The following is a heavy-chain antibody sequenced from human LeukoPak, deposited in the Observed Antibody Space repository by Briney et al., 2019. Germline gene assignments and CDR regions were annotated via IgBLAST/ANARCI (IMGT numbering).Heavy chain of an antibody. Sequence: GGSLRLSCAASGFTFSSYSMNWVRQAPGKGLEWVSSISSSSSYIYYADSVKGRFTISRDNSKNTLYLQMNSLRAEDTAVYYCANIRRTMVRGAPGYYYYYMDVWGKGTTVTISS. D-gene: IGHD3-10*01. V-gene: IGHV3-21*04. CDR3: ANIRRTMVRGAPGYYYYYMDV. J-gene: IGHJ6*03. CDR1: GFTFSSYS. CDR2: ISSSSSYI.